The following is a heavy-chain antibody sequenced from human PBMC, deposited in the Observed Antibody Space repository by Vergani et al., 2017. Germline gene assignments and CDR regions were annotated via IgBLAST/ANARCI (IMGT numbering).Heavy chain of an antibody. CDR3: ARQVAVAGKWWGPYYYYGMDV. Sequence: EVQLVQSGAEVKKPGESLRISCKCSGYSFTSYWISWVRQMPGKGLEWMGRIDPSDSYTNYSPSFQGHVTISADKSISTAYLQWSSLKASDTAIYYCARQVAVAGKWWGPYYYYGMDVWGQGTTVTVSS. J-gene: IGHJ6*02. V-gene: IGHV5-10-1*01. D-gene: IGHD6-19*01. CDR2: IDPSDSYT. CDR1: GYSFTSYW.